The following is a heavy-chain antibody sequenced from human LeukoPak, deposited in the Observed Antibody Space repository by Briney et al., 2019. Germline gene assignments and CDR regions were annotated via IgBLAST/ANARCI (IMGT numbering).Heavy chain of an antibody. CDR2: IIPIFGTA. CDR3: ARGYYDSSGYYDDFGFDY. CDR1: GGTFSSYD. J-gene: IGHJ4*02. Sequence: SVKVSCKXSGGTFSSYDISWVRQAPGQGLEWMGRIIPIFGTANYAQKFQGGVTITTDESTSTAYMELSSLRSEDTAVYYCARGYYDSSGYYDDFGFDYWGQGTLVTVSS. V-gene: IGHV1-69*05. D-gene: IGHD3-22*01.